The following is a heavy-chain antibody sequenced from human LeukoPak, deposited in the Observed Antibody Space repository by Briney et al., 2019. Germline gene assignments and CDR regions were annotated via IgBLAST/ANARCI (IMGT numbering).Heavy chain of an antibody. J-gene: IGHJ4*02. CDR2: ISSSSSYI. D-gene: IGHD5-18*01. CDR3: ARDTAMVLYYFDY. Sequence: GGSLRLSCAASGFTFSSYSMNWVRQAPGKGLEWVSSISSSSSYIYYADSVKGRFTISRDNAKNSLYLQMNSLRAEDTAAYYCARDTAMVLYYFDYWGQGTLVTVSS. V-gene: IGHV3-21*01. CDR1: GFTFSSYS.